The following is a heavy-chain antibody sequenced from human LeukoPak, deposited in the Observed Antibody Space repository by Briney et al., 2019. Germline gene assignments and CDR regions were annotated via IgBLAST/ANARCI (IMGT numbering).Heavy chain of an antibody. D-gene: IGHD3-3*01. V-gene: IGHV1-18*01. CDR1: GYTFTSYG. J-gene: IGHJ4*02. CDR2: ISAYNGNT. CDR3: ARDLPRFLEWLPSPLDY. Sequence: GASVKVSCKASGYTFTSYGISRVRQAPGQGLEWMGWISAYNGNTNYAQKLQGRVTMTTDTSTSTAYMELRSLRSDDTAVYYCARDLPRFLEWLPSPLDYWGQGALVTVSS.